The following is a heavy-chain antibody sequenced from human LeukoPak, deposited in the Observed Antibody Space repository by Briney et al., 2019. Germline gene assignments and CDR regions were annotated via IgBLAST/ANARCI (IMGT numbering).Heavy chain of an antibody. V-gene: IGHV4-61*05. Sequence: SETLSLTCTVSSGSISTSNYYWGRVRQPPGKGLEYIGYIYYSGSTNYNPSLKSRVTISVDTSKNQFSLKLSSVTAADTAVYYCARWSTTRGGFDYWGQGTLVTVSS. CDR3: ARWSTTRGGFDY. J-gene: IGHJ4*02. D-gene: IGHD1-14*01. CDR1: SGSISTSNYY. CDR2: IYYSGST.